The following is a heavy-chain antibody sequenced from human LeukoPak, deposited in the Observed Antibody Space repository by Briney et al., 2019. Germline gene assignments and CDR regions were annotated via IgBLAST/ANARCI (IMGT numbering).Heavy chain of an antibody. CDR2: IKQDESEK. Sequence: GGSVRCYCAASGFTSSSYWMNWVRQAPGKGLEWVANIKQDESEKYYVDSVKGRFTIARDNAKNSVYLQMDTLRVEDTAVYYCARGGGGNWDDVFDVWGQGTMVTVSA. D-gene: IGHD7-27*01. CDR3: ARGGGGNWDDVFDV. J-gene: IGHJ3*01. V-gene: IGHV3-7*01. CDR1: GFTSSSYW.